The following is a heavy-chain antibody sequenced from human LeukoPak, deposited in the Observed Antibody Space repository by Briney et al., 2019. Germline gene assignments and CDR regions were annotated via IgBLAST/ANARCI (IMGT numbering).Heavy chain of an antibody. Sequence: SETLSLTCTVSGGSISSGSYYWSWIRQPPGKGLEWIGYIYYSGSTNYNPSLKSRVTISVDTSKNQFSLKLSSVTAADTAVYYCARVVVRGVRRNFDYWGQGTLVTVSS. CDR3: ARVVVRGVRRNFDY. V-gene: IGHV4-61*01. CDR2: IYYSGST. CDR1: GGSISSGSYY. J-gene: IGHJ4*02. D-gene: IGHD3-10*01.